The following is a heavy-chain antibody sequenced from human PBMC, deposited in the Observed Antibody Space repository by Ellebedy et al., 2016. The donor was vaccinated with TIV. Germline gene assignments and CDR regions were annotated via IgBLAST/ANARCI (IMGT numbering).Heavy chain of an antibody. D-gene: IGHD2-2*01. CDR2: ISAHNGHT. CDR3: ARVGEPAAIFDY. CDR1: GYTFTSYG. J-gene: IGHJ4*02. V-gene: IGHV1-18*01. Sequence: ASVKVSCKASGYTFTSYGITWVRQAPGQGLEWMGWISAHNGHTNYAQKLQGRVTMTTDTSTSTAYMELRSLRSDDTAVYYCARVGEPAAIFDYWGQGTLVTVSS.